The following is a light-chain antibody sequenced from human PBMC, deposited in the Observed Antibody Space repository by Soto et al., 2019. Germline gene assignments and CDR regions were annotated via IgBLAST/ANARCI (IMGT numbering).Light chain of an antibody. J-gene: IGKJ1*01. V-gene: IGKV3-15*01. CDR1: HYVYSN. CDR2: PAS. Sequence: EIVMTQSPATLSMSPGERATLSCTASHYVYSNVAWFQQRPGQAPRLLIYPASARATGTPARFSGSGSGTEFTLTITSLQSEDFAVYYCQQYHNLWTFGQGTEVEIK. CDR3: QQYHNLWT.